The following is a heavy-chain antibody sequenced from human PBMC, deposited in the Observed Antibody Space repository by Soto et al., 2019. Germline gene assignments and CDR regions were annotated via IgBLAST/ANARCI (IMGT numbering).Heavy chain of an antibody. CDR1: GGSISSGGYY. CDR3: ARDRERHYYGSGSYYKRAPYYYGMDV. J-gene: IGHJ6*02. Sequence: PSETLSLTCTVSGGSISSGGYYWSWIRQHPGKGLEWIGYIYCSGSTYYNPSLKSRVTISVDTSKNQFSLKLSSVTAADTAVYYCARDRERHYYGSGSYYKRAPYYYGMDVWGQGTTVTVSS. D-gene: IGHD3-10*01. V-gene: IGHV4-31*03. CDR2: IYCSGST.